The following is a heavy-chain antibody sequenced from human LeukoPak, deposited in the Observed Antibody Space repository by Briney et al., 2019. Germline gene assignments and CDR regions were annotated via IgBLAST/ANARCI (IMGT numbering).Heavy chain of an antibody. J-gene: IGHJ4*02. CDR2: INPNSGGT. CDR1: GYTFTGYY. D-gene: IGHD6-19*01. CDR3: ARGRRREIAVAGKDFDY. V-gene: IGHV1-2*06. Sequence: ASVKVSCKASGYTFTGYYMHWVRQAPGQGLEWMRRINPNSGGTNYAQKFQGRVTMTRDTSISTAYMELSRLRSDDTAVYYCARGRRREIAVAGKDFDYWGQGTLVTVSS.